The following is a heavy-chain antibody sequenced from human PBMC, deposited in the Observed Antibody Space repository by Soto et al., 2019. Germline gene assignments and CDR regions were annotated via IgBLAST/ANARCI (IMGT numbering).Heavy chain of an antibody. CDR2: INPSDGST. D-gene: IGHD3-22*01. CDR1: GYTFTNYY. Sequence: ASVKVSCKASGYTFTNYYMHWVRQAPGQGLECMGVINPSDGSTSYAQKFQGRVTITRDTSASTAYMELSSLRSEDTAVYYCASEYYFDSSGYYYGMDVWGQGTTVTVSS. J-gene: IGHJ6*02. V-gene: IGHV1-46*01. CDR3: ASEYYFDSSGYYYGMDV.